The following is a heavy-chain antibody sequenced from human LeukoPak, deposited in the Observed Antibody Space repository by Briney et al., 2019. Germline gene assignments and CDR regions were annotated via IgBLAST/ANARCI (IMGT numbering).Heavy chain of an antibody. D-gene: IGHD6-13*01. CDR2: INPSGGST. V-gene: IGHV1-46*01. CDR3: ARGHGGNIAAAGIGLFDY. CDR1: GYTFTSYY. J-gene: IGHJ4*02. Sequence: ASVKVSCKASGYTFTSYYMHWVRQAPGQGLEWMGIINPSGGSTSYAQKFQGRVTMTRDTSTSTVYMELSSLSSEDTAVYYCARGHGGNIAAAGIGLFDYWGQGTLVTVSS.